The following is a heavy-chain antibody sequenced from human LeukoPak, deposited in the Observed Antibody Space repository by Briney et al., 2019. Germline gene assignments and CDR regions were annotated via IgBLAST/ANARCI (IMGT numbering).Heavy chain of an antibody. Sequence: PGGSLRLSCAASGFTVSDNYMSGVRRAPGKGLEWVSVMYSRGDTYYAKSVKGRFTFSRDISKNTLYLQMNGLRTEDTAMYYCARDAPQVPAAGVLASWGQGTLVIVSS. V-gene: IGHV3-53*01. CDR2: MYSRGDT. CDR3: ARDAPQVPAAGVLAS. J-gene: IGHJ5*02. D-gene: IGHD6-13*01. CDR1: GFTVSDNY.